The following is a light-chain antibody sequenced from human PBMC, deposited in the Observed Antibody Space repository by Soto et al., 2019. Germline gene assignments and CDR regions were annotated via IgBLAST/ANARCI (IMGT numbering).Light chain of an antibody. V-gene: IGLV2-14*01. J-gene: IGLJ1*01. CDR3: GSITRSSTSV. CDR2: DVT. CDR1: SSDVGGFEY. Sequence: QSVLSQPASVSGSHGQSITISCTGTSSDVGGFEYVSWYQHQPGKAPKLIIYDVTKRPSGVSNRFSGSKSGNTASLTISGIQAEDEGDYYCGSITRSSTSVFGNGTKVTVL.